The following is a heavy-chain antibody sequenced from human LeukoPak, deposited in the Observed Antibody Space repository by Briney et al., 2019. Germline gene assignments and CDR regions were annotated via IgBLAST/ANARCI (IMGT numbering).Heavy chain of an antibody. Sequence: GGSLRLSCAASGFSFSSQNMNWVRQAPGKGPEWLSYISGSGSPVSYADSVKGRFTISRDNAKNLLSLHMISLRDEDTAVYYCARGLGSSWFYRWGQGTLVTVPS. V-gene: IGHV3-48*02. D-gene: IGHD6-13*01. J-gene: IGHJ4*02. CDR1: GFSFSSQN. CDR3: ARGLGSSWFYR. CDR2: ISGSGSPV.